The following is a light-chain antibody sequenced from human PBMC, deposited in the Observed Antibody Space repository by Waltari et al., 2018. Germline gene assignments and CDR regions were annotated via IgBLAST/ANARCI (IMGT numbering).Light chain of an antibody. V-gene: IGKV1D-16*01. CDR2: ATS. J-gene: IGKJ1*01. CDR3: QQYDDLPRT. Sequence: DIQMTQSPSSLSASVGDKVTITCHASQGINSWLAWYQQKPGKAPKPLIHATSFLQPGVPARFSGNGSGTDYTLTVSGLQPEDFATYYCQQYDDLPRTFGQGTKVEI. CDR1: QGINSW.